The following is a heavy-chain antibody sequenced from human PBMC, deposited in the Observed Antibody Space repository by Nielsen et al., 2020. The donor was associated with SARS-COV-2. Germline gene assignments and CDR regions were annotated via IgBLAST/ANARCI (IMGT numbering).Heavy chain of an antibody. CDR2: ISAYNGNT. Sequence: ASVKVSCKASGYTFTSYGISWVRQAPGQGLEWMGWISAYNGNTNYAQKLQGRVTMTTDTSTSTAYMELRSLRSDDTAVYYRARGDTSGSANRGLNAFDIWGQGTMVTVSS. CDR1: GYTFTSYG. V-gene: IGHV1-18*01. D-gene: IGHD1-26*01. J-gene: IGHJ3*02. CDR3: ARGDTSGSANRGLNAFDI.